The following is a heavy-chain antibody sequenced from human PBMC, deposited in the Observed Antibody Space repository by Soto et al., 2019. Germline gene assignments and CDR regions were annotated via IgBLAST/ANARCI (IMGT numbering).Heavy chain of an antibody. CDR2: IYHSVSP. D-gene: IGHD2-21*01. CDR3: AILPPRVVVSLLPIAT. Sequence: QVQLRQSGPGLVKTSGTRSLTCAVSGGSVSSTNWWTWVRQPPGKRLTWIGEIYHSVSPTYSPSLRGGANISVDKSDNQFSLRLRSVTAADTAVYYCAILPPRVVVSLLPIATRGQGSQVSVYS. J-gene: IGHJ4*02. CDR1: GGSVSSTNW. V-gene: IGHV4-4*02.